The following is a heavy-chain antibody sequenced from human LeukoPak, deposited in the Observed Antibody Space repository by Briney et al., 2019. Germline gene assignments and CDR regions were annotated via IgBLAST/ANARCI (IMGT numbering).Heavy chain of an antibody. CDR1: GGSFSGYY. J-gene: IGHJ4*02. V-gene: IGHV4-34*01. D-gene: IGHD6-19*01. Sequence: SATLSLTCAVDGGSFSGYYWSWIRQPPGKGLEWIGEINHSGSTNYNPSLKSRVTISVDTSKNQFSLKLSSVTAADTAVYYCARVDSSGWNYWGQGTLVTVSS. CDR3: ARVDSSGWNY. CDR2: INHSGST.